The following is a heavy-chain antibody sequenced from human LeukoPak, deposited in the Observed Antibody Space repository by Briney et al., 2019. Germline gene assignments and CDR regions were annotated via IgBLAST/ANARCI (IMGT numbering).Heavy chain of an antibody. Sequence: SETLSLTCTVSGASTSTYYWTWIRQPPGKGLEWMGYIYSGGSTNYSPSLKSRVTISLDPSKKHISLKLSSATAADTAVYYCAALSPFWSGYYFDHWGQGTLVTVSS. J-gene: IGHJ4*02. CDR3: AALSPFWSGYYFDH. CDR2: IYSGGST. CDR1: GASTSTYY. D-gene: IGHD3-3*01. V-gene: IGHV4-59*12.